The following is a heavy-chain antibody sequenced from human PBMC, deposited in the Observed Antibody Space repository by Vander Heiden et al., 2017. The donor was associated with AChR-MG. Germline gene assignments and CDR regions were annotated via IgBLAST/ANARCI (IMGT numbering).Heavy chain of an antibody. J-gene: IGHJ4*02. CDR2: VRTKADGGTR. D-gene: IGHD3-16*01. Sequence: EVQLVESGGDLVEPGGSLRLSCAVSGLTFRNAWMSWVRQAPGKGLEWIGRVRTKADGGTREYAAPVKGRFTVSRDDSENMLHLQMNSLKTEDTGVYYCAVESYYEIRDWGQGTLVTVSS. CDR1: GLTFRNAW. V-gene: IGHV3-15*01. CDR3: AVESYYEIRD.